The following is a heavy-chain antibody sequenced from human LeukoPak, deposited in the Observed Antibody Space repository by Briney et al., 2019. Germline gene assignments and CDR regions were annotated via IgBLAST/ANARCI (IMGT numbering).Heavy chain of an antibody. CDR1: GGTFSSYT. Sequence: GASVKVSCKASGGTFSSYTISWVRQAPGQGLEWMGRIIPILGIANYAQKFQGRVTITADKSTSTAYMELNSLRSEDTAVYYCARDHEMGGMDVWGQGTTVTVSS. D-gene: IGHD5-24*01. J-gene: IGHJ6*02. CDR3: ARDHEMGGMDV. V-gene: IGHV1-69*04. CDR2: IIPILGIA.